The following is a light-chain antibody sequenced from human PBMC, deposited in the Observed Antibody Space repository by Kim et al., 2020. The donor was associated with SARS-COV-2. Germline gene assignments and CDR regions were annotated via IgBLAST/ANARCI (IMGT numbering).Light chain of an antibody. CDR1: QYISNY. CDR2: GAS. CDR3: QQYNDWPLLT. Sequence: EIVMTQSPATLSVSPGERATLSCRASQYISNYLAWYQVKPGQPPRLLIYGASARATGVTARYSGGGSGTEFTHTISSLQSEDFAVYYCQQYNDWPLLTFGGGTKVDIK. J-gene: IGKJ4*01. V-gene: IGKV3D-15*01.